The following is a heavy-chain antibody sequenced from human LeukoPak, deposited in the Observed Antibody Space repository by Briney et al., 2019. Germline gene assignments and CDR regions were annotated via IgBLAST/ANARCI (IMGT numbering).Heavy chain of an antibody. V-gene: IGHV3-30*02. D-gene: IGHD3-3*01. CDR2: IRYDGSNK. J-gene: IGHJ4*02. CDR3: AKDLYDFWCGYLFDY. Sequence: SGGSLRLSCAASGFTFSSYGMHWVRQAPGKWLEWVAFIRYDGSNKYYADSVKGRFTISRDNSKNTLYLQMNSLRAEDTAVYYCAKDLYDFWCGYLFDYWGQGTLVTVSS. CDR1: GFTFSSYG.